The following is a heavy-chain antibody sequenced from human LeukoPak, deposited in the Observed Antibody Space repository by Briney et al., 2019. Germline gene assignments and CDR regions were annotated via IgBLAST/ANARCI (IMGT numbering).Heavy chain of an antibody. CDR1: GGSFSGYY. V-gene: IGHV4-34*01. CDR2: INHSGST. D-gene: IGHD6-6*01. Sequence: SETLSLTCAVYGGSFSGYYWSWIRQPPGKGLEWIGEINHSGSTNYNPSLKSRVTISVDTSKNQFSPKLSSVTAADTAVYYCARGAGYSSSSRIYYYYGMDVWGQGTTVTVSS. J-gene: IGHJ6*02. CDR3: ARGAGYSSSSRIYYYYGMDV.